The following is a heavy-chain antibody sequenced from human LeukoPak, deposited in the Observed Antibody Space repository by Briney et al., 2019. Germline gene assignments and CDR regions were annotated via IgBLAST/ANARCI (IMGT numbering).Heavy chain of an antibody. CDR3: AKGYCSSTTCYSDY. D-gene: IGHD2-2*01. Sequence: GGSLRLSCAASGFTFSTSAMTWVRQAPGKGLEWVSGISGSGVTDYADSVKGRFTISRDNSKNTLYLQMNSLRAEDTAVYYCAKGYCSSTTCYSDYWGQGTLVTVSS. CDR2: ISGSGVT. CDR1: GFTFSTSA. J-gene: IGHJ4*02. V-gene: IGHV3-23*01.